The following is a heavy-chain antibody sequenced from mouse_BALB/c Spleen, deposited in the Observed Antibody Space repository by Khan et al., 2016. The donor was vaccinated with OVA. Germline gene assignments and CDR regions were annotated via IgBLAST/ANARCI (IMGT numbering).Heavy chain of an antibody. CDR3: ARGNYYGYYFDY. CDR1: GYSIPSNYA. D-gene: IGHD1-1*01. J-gene: IGHJ2*01. V-gene: IGHV3-2*02. CDR2: ISYSDST. Sequence: EVKLLESGPGLVKPSQSLSLTCTVTGYSIPSNYAWNWIRQFPGNKLEWMGYISYSDSTRYNPSLKSRISITRDTSQNQFFLQLNSVTTEDTATYDCARGNYYGYYFDYWGQGTTLTVSS.